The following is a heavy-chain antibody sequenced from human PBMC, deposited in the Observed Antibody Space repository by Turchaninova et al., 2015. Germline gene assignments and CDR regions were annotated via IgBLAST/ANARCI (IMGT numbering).Heavy chain of an antibody. V-gene: IGHV1-69*01. J-gene: IGHJ4*02. CDR1: GGTFSRSV. CDR2: IIPIFGTA. Sequence: QVRRVQSGAEGRKPGSAGKGSCTASGGTFSRSVILWVRQAPGQGLDWMGGIIPIFGTANYAQKFQGRVTITADESTSTAYMELSSLRSEDTAVYYCARPFVGGQLGGWGQGTLVTVSS. D-gene: IGHD1-1*01. CDR3: ARPFVGGQLGG.